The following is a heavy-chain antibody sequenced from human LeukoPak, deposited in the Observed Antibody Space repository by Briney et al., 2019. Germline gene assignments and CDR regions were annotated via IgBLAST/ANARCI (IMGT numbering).Heavy chain of an antibody. J-gene: IGHJ4*02. CDR3: ARRGHTTVTPDY. Sequence: ASVKVSCKASGYTFTSYDINWVRQATGQGLEWMGWMNPNSGNTGYAQKFQGRVTMTRNTSISTAYMELSSLRSEDTAVYYCARRGHTTVTPDYRGQGTLVTVSS. V-gene: IGHV1-8*01. CDR2: MNPNSGNT. CDR1: GYTFTSYD. D-gene: IGHD4-17*01.